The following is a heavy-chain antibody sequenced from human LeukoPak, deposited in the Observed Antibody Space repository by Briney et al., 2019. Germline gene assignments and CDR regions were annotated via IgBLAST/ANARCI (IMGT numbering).Heavy chain of an antibody. CDR3: ARILQQSTRGDCYGY. J-gene: IGHJ4*02. V-gene: IGHV7-4-1*02. D-gene: IGHD2-15*01. CDR1: GYTFTTYA. CDR2: INSKTGNP. Sequence: ASVKVSCKASGYTFTTYAMNWVRQAPGQGLEWMGWINSKTGNPTYAQGFTGRFVFSLDTSVSTAYLQISSLKAEDTAVYYCARILQQSTRGDCYGYWGQGTLVTVSS.